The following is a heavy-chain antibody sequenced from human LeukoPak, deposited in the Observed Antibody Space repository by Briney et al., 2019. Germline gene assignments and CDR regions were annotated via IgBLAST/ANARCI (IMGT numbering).Heavy chain of an antibody. Sequence: ASVKVSCKASGYTFTSYYMHWVRQAPGQGLEWMGIINPSGGSTSYAQKFQGRVTMTRDTSTSTVYMELSSLRSEDTAVYYCARVGPDNWNYLYYFDYWGQGTLVTVSS. CDR1: GYTFTSYY. J-gene: IGHJ4*02. CDR2: INPSGGST. D-gene: IGHD1-7*01. V-gene: IGHV1-46*01. CDR3: ARVGPDNWNYLYYFDY.